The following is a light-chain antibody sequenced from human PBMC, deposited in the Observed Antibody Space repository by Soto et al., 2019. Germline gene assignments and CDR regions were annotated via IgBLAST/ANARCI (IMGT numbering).Light chain of an antibody. J-gene: IGKJ5*01. V-gene: IGKV3-15*01. CDR2: GAS. Sequence: EIVMTQSPTTLSVSPGERATLSCRASQSVGTNLAWYQQKPGQVPSLLIYGASTRASGIPARFSGSGSGTEFTLTIGSLQSEDFAVYYCQQYNSSPSFGQGTRLEIK. CDR3: QQYNSSPS. CDR1: QSVGTN.